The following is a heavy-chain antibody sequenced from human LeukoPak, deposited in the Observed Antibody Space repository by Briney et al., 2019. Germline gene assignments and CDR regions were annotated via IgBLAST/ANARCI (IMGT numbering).Heavy chain of an antibody. CDR1: GGTFSSYA. D-gene: IGHD6-19*01. J-gene: IGHJ3*02. Sequence: GASVKVSCKASGGTFSSYAISWVRQAPGQGLEWMGRIIPIFGTANYARKFQGRVTITTDESTSTAYMELSSLRSEDTAVYYCARSEYSSGWVLGEVDAFDIWGQGTMVTVSS. V-gene: IGHV1-69*05. CDR3: ARSEYSSGWVLGEVDAFDI. CDR2: IIPIFGTA.